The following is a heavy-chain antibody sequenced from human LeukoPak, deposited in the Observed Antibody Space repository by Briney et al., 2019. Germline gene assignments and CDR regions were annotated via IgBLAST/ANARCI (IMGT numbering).Heavy chain of an antibody. V-gene: IGHV4-31*03. J-gene: IGHJ3*02. Sequence: SETLSLTCTVSGGSISSGGYYWSWIRQHPGKGLEWIGYTYYSGSTYYNPSLKSRVTISVDTSKNQFSLKLSSVTAADTAVYYCARDGYYYGSGSPHAFDIWGQGTMVTVSS. CDR1: GGSISSGGYY. CDR2: TYYSGST. D-gene: IGHD3-10*01. CDR3: ARDGYYYGSGSPHAFDI.